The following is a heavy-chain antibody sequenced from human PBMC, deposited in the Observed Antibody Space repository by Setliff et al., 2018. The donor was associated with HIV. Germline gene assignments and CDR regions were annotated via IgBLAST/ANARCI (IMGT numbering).Heavy chain of an antibody. D-gene: IGHD1-1*01. J-gene: IGHJ4*02. CDR2: IYYSGST. Sequence: LSLTCTASGDSVSSRSYYWSWIRQPPGKGLEWIGYIYYSGSTNYNPSLKSRVTISVDTSKNHFSLKLRSVTAADTAVYYCAQLGMVDDFDYWGQGTLVTVSS. CDR3: AQLGMVDDFDY. CDR1: GDSVSSRSYY. V-gene: IGHV4-61*03.